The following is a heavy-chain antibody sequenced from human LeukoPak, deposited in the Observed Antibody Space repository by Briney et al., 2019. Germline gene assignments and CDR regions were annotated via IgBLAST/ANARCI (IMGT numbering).Heavy chain of an antibody. CDR2: INPSGGST. CDR1: GYTFTSYY. J-gene: IGHJ5*02. D-gene: IGHD1-7*01. Sequence: GASVKVSCKASGYTFTSYYMHWVRQAPGQGLEWMGIINPSGGSTSYAQKFQGRVTMTRDMSTSTVYTELSSLRSEDTAVYYCARVATGTTGTPNWFDPWGQGTLVTVSS. V-gene: IGHV1-46*01. CDR3: ARVATGTTGTPNWFDP.